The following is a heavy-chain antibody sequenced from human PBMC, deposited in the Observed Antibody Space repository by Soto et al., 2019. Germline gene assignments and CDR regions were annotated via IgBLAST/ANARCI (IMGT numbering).Heavy chain of an antibody. CDR1: GFSLSTHGVG. J-gene: IGHJ5*01. V-gene: IGHV2-5*02. D-gene: IGHD2-15*01. CDR2: IYWDDDK. CDR3: AHAMLYCTGGSCSTWFDS. Sequence: QITLKESGPTLVKPTQTLTLTCTFSGFSLSTHGVGVGWVRQPAGKALEWLALIYWDDDKRYSASLNSRLTITKDTSKNQVVLTMTNMDPVDTATYYCAHAMLYCTGGSCSTWFDSWGQGTLVTVPS.